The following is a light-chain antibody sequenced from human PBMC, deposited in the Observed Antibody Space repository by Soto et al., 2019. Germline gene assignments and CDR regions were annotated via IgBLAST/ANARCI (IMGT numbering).Light chain of an antibody. CDR3: ASCDDSLTGLV. V-gene: IGLV1-47*02. J-gene: IGLJ2*01. Sequence: QPVLTQPPSASGTPGQRVTISCSGSSSNIGSNSVYWYHHLPGTAPKLLIYNNDQRPSGVPDRISGSKSGTSASLAVSGLRSGDEADYYCASCDDSLTGLVFGGGTKLTVL. CDR1: SSNIGSNS. CDR2: NND.